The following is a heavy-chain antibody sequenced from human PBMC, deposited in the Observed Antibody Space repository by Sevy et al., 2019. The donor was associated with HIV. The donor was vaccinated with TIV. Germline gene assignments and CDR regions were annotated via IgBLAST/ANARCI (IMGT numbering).Heavy chain of an antibody. CDR2: IWYDGSNK. CDR3: ARAAYCGGDCYSSGAFDY. V-gene: IGHV3-33*01. J-gene: IGHJ4*02. Sequence: GGSLRLSCAASGFTFSSYGMHWVRQAPGKGLEWVAVIWYDGSNKYYVDSVKGRFTISRDNSKNTLYLQMNSLRAEDTAVYYCARAAYCGGDCYSSGAFDYWGQGTLVTVSS. D-gene: IGHD2-21*02. CDR1: GFTFSSYG.